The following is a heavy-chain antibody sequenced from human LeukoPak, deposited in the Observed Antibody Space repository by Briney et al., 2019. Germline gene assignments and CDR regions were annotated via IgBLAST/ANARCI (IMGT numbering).Heavy chain of an antibody. Sequence: ASVKVSCKASGYTLTELSMHWVRQAPGKGLEWMGGFDPEDGETIXAQKFQGRVTMTEDTSTDTAYMELSSLRSEDTAVYYCATVPXERXAAAYWGQGTLVTVSS. CDR1: GYTLTELS. V-gene: IGHV1-24*01. D-gene: IGHD6-13*01. CDR2: FDPEDGET. J-gene: IGHJ4*02. CDR3: ATVPXERXAAAY.